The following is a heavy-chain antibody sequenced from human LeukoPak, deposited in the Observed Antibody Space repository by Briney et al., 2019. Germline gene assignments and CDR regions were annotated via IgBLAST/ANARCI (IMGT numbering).Heavy chain of an antibody. D-gene: IGHD1-26*01. Sequence: PSETLSLTCAVSDGSTSSYYWSWIRQPAGKGLEWIGRIYTSGSTNYNPSLKSRVTISVDKSKNQFSLKLSSVTAADTAVYYCARALVGALDYWGQGTLVTVSS. CDR2: IYTSGST. CDR3: ARALVGALDY. CDR1: DGSTSSYY. V-gene: IGHV4-4*07. J-gene: IGHJ4*02.